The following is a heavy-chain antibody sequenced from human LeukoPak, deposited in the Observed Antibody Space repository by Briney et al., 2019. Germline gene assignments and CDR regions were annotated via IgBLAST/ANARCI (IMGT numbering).Heavy chain of an antibody. CDR1: GGSISSYY. V-gene: IGHV4-4*07. Sequence: SETLSLTCTVSGGSISSYYWSWIRQPAGKGLEWIGRIYTSGSTNYNPSLKSRVTMSVDTSKNQFSLKLSFVTAADTAVYYCARARESSGWYPVSDAFDIWGQGTMVTVSS. J-gene: IGHJ3*02. CDR2: IYTSGST. CDR3: ARARESSGWYPVSDAFDI. D-gene: IGHD6-19*01.